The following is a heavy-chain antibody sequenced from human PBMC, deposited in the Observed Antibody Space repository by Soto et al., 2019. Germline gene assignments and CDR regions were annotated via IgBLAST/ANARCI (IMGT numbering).Heavy chain of an antibody. Sequence: QVQVVQSGAEVKKPGSSVKVSCKVSGDSFSSYAISWVRQAPGQGLEWMGGIIPILTTANYAQKFQDRVTITGDESTSTAYMEVSSLTSEDTAVYYCARKAGGGNYYILDFWGQGTLVTVSS. CDR3: ARKAGGGNYYILDF. CDR2: IIPILTTA. J-gene: IGHJ4*02. V-gene: IGHV1-69*01. D-gene: IGHD2-15*01. CDR1: GDSFSSYA.